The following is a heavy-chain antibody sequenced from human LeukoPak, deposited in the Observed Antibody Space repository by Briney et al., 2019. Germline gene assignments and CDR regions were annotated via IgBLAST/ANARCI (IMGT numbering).Heavy chain of an antibody. V-gene: IGHV1-2*02. CDR3: ARARMYYDILPDY. J-gene: IGHJ4*02. CDR2: INPNSGGT. CDR1: GYTFTGYY. D-gene: IGHD3-9*01. Sequence: GASVEVSCKASGYTFTGYYMHWVRQAPGQGLEWMGWINPNSGGTNYAQKFQGRVTMTRDTSISTAYMELSRLRSDDTAVYYCARARMYYDILPDYWGQGTLVTVSS.